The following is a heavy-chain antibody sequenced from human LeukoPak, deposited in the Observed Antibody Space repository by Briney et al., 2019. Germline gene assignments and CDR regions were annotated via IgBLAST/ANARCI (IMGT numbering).Heavy chain of an antibody. Sequence: GGSLRLSCAASGFTFSSYAMHWVRQAPGKGLEWVAVISYDGSNKYYADSVKGRFTIPRDNSKNTLYLQMNSLRAEDTAVYYCASLYYYDSSGSDIWGQGTLVTVSS. CDR3: ASLYYYDSSGSDI. V-gene: IGHV3-30*04. CDR2: ISYDGSNK. CDR1: GFTFSSYA. J-gene: IGHJ4*02. D-gene: IGHD3-22*01.